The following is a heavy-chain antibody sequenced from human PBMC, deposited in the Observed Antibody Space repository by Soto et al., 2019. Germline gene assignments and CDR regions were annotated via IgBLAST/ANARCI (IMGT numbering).Heavy chain of an antibody. D-gene: IGHD1-20*01. V-gene: IGHV4-59*01. CDR3: ARGYNWNDGFGWFDP. CDR1: GGSISSYY. Sequence: SETLSLTCTVPGGSISSYYWSWIRQPPGKGLEWIGYIYYSGSTNYNPSLKSRVTISVDTSKNQFSLRLSSVTAADTAVYYCARGYNWNDGFGWFDPWGQGTLVTVSS. CDR2: IYYSGST. J-gene: IGHJ5*02.